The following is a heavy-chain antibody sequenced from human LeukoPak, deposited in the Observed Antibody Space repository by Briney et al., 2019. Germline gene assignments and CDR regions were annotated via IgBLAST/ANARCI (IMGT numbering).Heavy chain of an antibody. CDR2: IKSDGRST. CDR3: ARDRGYTQDY. V-gene: IGHV3-74*01. Sequence: GSLRLSCAASRFTFSSYWMHCVRHAPRKGLGWVSYIKSDGRSTSYADSVKGRFTISRDNAKNTLYLQMNSLRAEDTAVYYCARDRGYTQDYWGQGTLVTVSS. CDR1: RFTFSSYW. J-gene: IGHJ4*02. D-gene: IGHD5-12*01.